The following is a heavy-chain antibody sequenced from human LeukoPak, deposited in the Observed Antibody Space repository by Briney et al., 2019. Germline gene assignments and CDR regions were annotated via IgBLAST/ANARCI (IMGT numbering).Heavy chain of an antibody. D-gene: IGHD2-2*01. CDR2: IRYDGSNK. CDR1: GFTFSSYG. V-gene: IGHV3-30*02. CDR3: AKNGAYQLLSDWLDP. Sequence: GGSLRLSCAASGFTFSSYGMHWVRQAPGKGLEWVAFIRYDGSNKYYADSVKGRFTISRDNSKNTLYLQMNSLRAEDTAVYYCAKNGAYQLLSDWLDPWGQGTLVTVSS. J-gene: IGHJ5*02.